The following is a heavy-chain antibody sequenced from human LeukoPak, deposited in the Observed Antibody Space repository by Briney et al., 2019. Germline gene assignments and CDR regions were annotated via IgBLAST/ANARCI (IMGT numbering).Heavy chain of an antibody. D-gene: IGHD2-15*01. CDR1: GGSISSYY. J-gene: IGHJ3*02. CDR3: ARGSYCSGGSCYPDAFDI. V-gene: IGHV4-59*01. Sequence: SETLSLTCTVSGGSISSYYWSWIRQPPGKGLEWIGYIYYSGSTNYNPSLKSRVTISVDTSKHQFSLKLSSVTAADTAVYYCARGSYCSGGSCYPDAFDIWGQGTMVTVSS. CDR2: IYYSGST.